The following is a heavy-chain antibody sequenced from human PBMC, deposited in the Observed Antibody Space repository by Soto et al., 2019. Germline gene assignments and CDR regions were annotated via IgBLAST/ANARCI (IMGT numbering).Heavy chain of an antibody. CDR3: MRAYSY. CDR1: GFTFSTFW. J-gene: IGHJ4*02. CDR2: IKEDGSEK. Sequence: ESGGGLVQPGGSLRLSCAASGFTFSTFWMTWVRQAPGKGLEWVANIKEDGSEKYYVDSVKGRFTISRDNAKNSLYLQMSSLRAEDTAVYYCMRAYSYWGQGTLVTVSS. V-gene: IGHV3-7*03. D-gene: IGHD2-21*01.